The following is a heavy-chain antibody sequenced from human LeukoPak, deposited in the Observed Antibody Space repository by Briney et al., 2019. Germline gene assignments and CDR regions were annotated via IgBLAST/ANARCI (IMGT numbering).Heavy chain of an antibody. J-gene: IGHJ4*02. D-gene: IGHD5-18*01. CDR2: IYYSGST. CDR1: GGSISSSNW. CDR3: ARGLRYSYGYKYFDY. V-gene: IGHV4-4*02. Sequence: PSETLSLTCAVSGGSISSSNWWSWVRQPPGKGLEWIGYIYYSGSTYYNPSLKSRVTISVDTSKNQFSLKLSSVTAADTAVYYCARGLRYSYGYKYFDYWGQGTLVTVSS.